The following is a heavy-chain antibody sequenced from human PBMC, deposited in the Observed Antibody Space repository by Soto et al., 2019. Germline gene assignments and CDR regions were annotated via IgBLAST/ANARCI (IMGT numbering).Heavy chain of an antibody. D-gene: IGHD3-9*01. V-gene: IGHV4-34*01. CDR1: GGSLSGYF. Sequence: SETLSLTCAVYGGSLSGYFWSWVRQSPGKGLEWIGEINHSGTANYNPSLKTRVTISADASKHQFSLRLTSVTAADSATYYCASYLFLDLWTGSPDYMDVWSRGTAVTVSS. J-gene: IGHJ6*03. CDR2: INHSGTA. CDR3: ASYLFLDLWTGSPDYMDV.